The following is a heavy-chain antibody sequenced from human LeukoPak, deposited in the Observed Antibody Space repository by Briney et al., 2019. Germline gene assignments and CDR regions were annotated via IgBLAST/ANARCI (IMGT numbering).Heavy chain of an antibody. CDR3: ARVTRFLEWLTVDY. Sequence: GGCLRLSCAASGFTFSSYSMNWVRQAPGKGLEWVSSISSSSSYIYYADSVKGRFTISRDNAKNSLYLQMNSLRAEDTAVYYCARVTRFLEWLTVDYWGQGTLVTVSS. D-gene: IGHD3-3*01. CDR2: ISSSSSYI. CDR1: GFTFSSYS. J-gene: IGHJ4*02. V-gene: IGHV3-21*01.